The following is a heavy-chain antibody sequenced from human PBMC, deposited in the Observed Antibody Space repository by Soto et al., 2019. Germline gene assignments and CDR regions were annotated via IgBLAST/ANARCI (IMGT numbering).Heavy chain of an antibody. CDR2: IYYSGST. V-gene: IGHV4-59*01. J-gene: IGHJ3*02. Sequence: SETLSLTCTVSGGSISSYYWSWIRQPPWKGLEWIGYIYYSGSTNYNPSLKSRVTISVDTSKNQFSLKLSSVTAADTAVYYCASNTLSITGTISAFDIWGQGTMVTVS. D-gene: IGHD1-7*01. CDR3: ASNTLSITGTISAFDI. CDR1: GGSISSYY.